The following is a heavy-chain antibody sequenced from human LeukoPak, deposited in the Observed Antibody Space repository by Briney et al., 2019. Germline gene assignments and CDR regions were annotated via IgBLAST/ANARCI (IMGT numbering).Heavy chain of an antibody. V-gene: IGHV3-7*03. CDR3: AKQSAGSAAWYSLHYDF. CDR2: INPDGSAK. CDR1: GLTFSTSW. J-gene: IGHJ4*02. Sequence: GGSLRLSCAASGLTFSTSWMNWVRQAPGKGLEWVASINPDGSAKYYVDSVKGRFTISRDNTKNSLYLQMNSLRAEDTAVYFCAKQSAGSAAWYSLHYDFWGQGTLVTVSS. D-gene: IGHD6-13*01.